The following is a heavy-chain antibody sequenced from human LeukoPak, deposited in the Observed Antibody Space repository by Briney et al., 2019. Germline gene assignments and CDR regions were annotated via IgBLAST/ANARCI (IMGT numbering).Heavy chain of an antibody. CDR1: GFXFSSYG. Sequence: GGSLRLSCAASGFXFSSYGMHWVRQAPGKGLEWVAVTSYDGSNKYYADSVKGRFTISRDNSKNTLYLQMSSLRPEDTAVYYCASGGYTSSWYVVDYWGQGTLVTVSS. V-gene: IGHV3-30*03. CDR2: TSYDGSNK. D-gene: IGHD6-13*01. CDR3: ASGGYTSSWYVVDY. J-gene: IGHJ4*02.